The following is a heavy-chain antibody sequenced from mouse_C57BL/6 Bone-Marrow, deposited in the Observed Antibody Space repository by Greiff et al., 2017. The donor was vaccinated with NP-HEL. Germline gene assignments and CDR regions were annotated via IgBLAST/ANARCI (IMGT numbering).Heavy chain of an antibody. CDR2: INPSSGYT. CDR1: GYTFTSYW. D-gene: IGHD1-1*01. Sequence: VQLQQSGAELAKPGASVKLSCRASGYTFTSYWMHWVKQRPGPGLEWIGYINPSSGYTKYNQKFKDKATLTADKSSSTAYMQLSSLTYEDSAVYYCARCAPFYYYGSPFDYWGQGTTLTVAS. J-gene: IGHJ2*01. CDR3: ARCAPFYYYGSPFDY. V-gene: IGHV1-7*01.